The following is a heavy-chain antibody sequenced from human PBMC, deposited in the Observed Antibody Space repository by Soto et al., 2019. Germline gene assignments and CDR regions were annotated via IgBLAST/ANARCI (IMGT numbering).Heavy chain of an antibody. V-gene: IGHV3-7*05. J-gene: IGHJ4*02. CDR3: ARDWHPMIQLWLLRSLGYFDY. CDR1: GFTFSSYW. Sequence: GGSLRLSCAASGFTFSSYWMSWVRQAPGKGLEWVANIKQDGSEKYYVDSVKGRFTISRDNAKNSLYLQMNSLRAEDTAVYYCARDWHPMIQLWLLRSLGYFDYWGQGTLVTVSS. D-gene: IGHD5-18*01. CDR2: IKQDGSEK.